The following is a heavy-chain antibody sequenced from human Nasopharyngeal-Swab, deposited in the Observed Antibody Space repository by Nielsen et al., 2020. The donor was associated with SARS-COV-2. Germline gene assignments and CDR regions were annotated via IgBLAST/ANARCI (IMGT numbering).Heavy chain of an antibody. D-gene: IGHD6-19*01. Sequence: GESLKISCAASGFTFSSYWMHWVRQAPGKGLEWVSRINSDGSSTSYADSVKGRFTISRDNAKNTLYLQMNSLRAEDTAVYYCARDVGAVAGRSFDYWGQGTLVTVSS. CDR3: ARDVGAVAGRSFDY. J-gene: IGHJ4*02. CDR2: INSDGSST. V-gene: IGHV3-74*01. CDR1: GFTFSSYW.